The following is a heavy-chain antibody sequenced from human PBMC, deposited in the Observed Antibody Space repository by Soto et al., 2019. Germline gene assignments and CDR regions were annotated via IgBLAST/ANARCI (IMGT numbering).Heavy chain of an antibody. J-gene: IGHJ6*03. CDR2: ISAYNGNT. Sequence: ASVKVSCKASGYTFTSYGISWVRQAPGQGLEWMGWISAYNGNTNYAQKLQGRVTMTTDTSTSTAYMELRSLRSDDTAVYYCAREYGDYGAYYYYMDVWGKGTTVTVSS. CDR1: GYTFTSYG. D-gene: IGHD4-17*01. CDR3: AREYGDYGAYYYYMDV. V-gene: IGHV1-18*01.